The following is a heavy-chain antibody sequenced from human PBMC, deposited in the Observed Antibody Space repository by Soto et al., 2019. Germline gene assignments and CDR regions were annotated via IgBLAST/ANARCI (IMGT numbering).Heavy chain of an antibody. CDR1: GGSVSSGSDS. CDR2: IYNSGNT. CDR3: AREGRVATFDS. D-gene: IGHD5-12*01. J-gene: IGHJ4*02. V-gene: IGHV4-61*01. Sequence: QVQLQESGPGLVKPSETLSRTCNVSGGSVSSGSDSWSWIRQPPGKGLEWIGYIYNSGNTKYNPSLKSRVTISADASKNQFSLKLCSVTAADTAVYYCAREGRVATFDSWGPGSLVTVSS.